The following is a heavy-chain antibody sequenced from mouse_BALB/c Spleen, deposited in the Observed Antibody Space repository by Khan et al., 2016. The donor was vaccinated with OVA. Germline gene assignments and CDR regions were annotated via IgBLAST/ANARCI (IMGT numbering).Heavy chain of an antibody. J-gene: IGHJ4*01. CDR2: IWGGGGT. CDR3: ARAYYRYNGYYAMDY. D-gene: IGHD2-14*01. Sequence: VKLEVSGPGLVAPSQSLSITCTVSAFSLSRYNIHWVRQPPGKGLEWLGMIWGGGGTDYNSTLKSRLNISKDNSKSQVFLKMNSLQTDDTAMYYCARAYYRYNGYYAMDYWSQGTSVTVA. CDR1: AFSLSRYN. V-gene: IGHV2-6-4*01.